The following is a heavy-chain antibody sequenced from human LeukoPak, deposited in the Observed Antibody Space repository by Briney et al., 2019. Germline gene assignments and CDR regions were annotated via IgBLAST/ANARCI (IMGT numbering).Heavy chain of an antibody. J-gene: IGHJ3*02. CDR1: GGSFSGYY. Sequence: KPSETLSLTCAVYGGSFSGYYWSWIRQPPGKGLEWIGYIYYSGSTSYNPSLKSRVTISVDTSKNQFSLKLSSVTAADTAVYYCARSSTVQGDAFDIWGQGTMVTVSS. CDR3: ARSSTVQGDAFDI. D-gene: IGHD4-17*01. V-gene: IGHV4-59*08. CDR2: IYYSGST.